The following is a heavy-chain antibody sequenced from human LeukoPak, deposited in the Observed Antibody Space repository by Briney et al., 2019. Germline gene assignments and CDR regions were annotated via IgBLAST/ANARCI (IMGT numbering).Heavy chain of an antibody. D-gene: IGHD2-2*01. J-gene: IGHJ3*02. CDR1: GFTFSSYA. CDR3: AKDPDIVVVPAPRDAFDI. CDR2: ISGSGGST. V-gene: IGHV3-23*01. Sequence: GGSLRLSCAASGFTFSSYAMSWVRQAPGKGLEWVSAISGSGGSTYYADSVKGRFIISRDNSKNTLYLQMNSLRAEDTAVYYCAKDPDIVVVPAPRDAFDIWGQGTMVTVSS.